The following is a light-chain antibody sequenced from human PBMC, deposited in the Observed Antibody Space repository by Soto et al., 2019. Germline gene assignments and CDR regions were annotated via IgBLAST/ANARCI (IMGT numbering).Light chain of an antibody. CDR2: DAS. CDR1: QSVSSY. CDR3: QQRSNWPIT. Sequence: EIVLTHSPPTLSLSPWERATLSFRASQSVSSYLAWYQQKPGQAPRLLIYDASNRATGIPARFSGSGSGTDFTLTISSLEPEDFAVYYCQQRSNWPITFGQGTRLENK. V-gene: IGKV3-11*01. J-gene: IGKJ5*01.